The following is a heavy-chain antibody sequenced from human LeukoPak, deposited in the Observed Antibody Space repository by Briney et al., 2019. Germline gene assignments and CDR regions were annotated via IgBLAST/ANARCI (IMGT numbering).Heavy chain of an antibody. CDR1: GGPISGYF. V-gene: IGHV4-59*01. J-gene: IGHJ5*02. CDR3: ARGHLGLPP. Sequence: PSETLSLTCTVSGGPISGYFWTWIRQPPRQGLEWIGYFHNSRTTSYNPSLPGRVIISVDPAMDQIYLKLNSVTAADTAVYYCARGHLGLPPWGQGTLVSVSS. CDR2: FHNSRTT. D-gene: IGHD3-10*01.